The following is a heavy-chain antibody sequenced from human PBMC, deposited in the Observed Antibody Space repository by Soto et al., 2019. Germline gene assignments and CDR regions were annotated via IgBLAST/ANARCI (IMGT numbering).Heavy chain of an antibody. CDR2: IYHSGST. J-gene: IGHJ4*02. V-gene: IGHV4-30-2*01. D-gene: IGHD5-18*01. CDR1: GGSISSGGYS. CDR3: ARVHGYSYAFDY. Sequence: SETLSLTCAVSGGSISSGGYSWSWIRQPPGKGLEWIGYIYHSGSTYYNPSLKSRVTISVDRSKNQFSLKLSSVTAADTAVYYCARVHGYSYAFDYWGQGTLVTVSS.